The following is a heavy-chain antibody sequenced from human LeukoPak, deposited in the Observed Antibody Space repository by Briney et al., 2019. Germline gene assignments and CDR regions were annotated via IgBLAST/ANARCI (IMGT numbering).Heavy chain of an antibody. CDR1: GFTFKDYG. J-gene: IGHJ6*02. Sequence: SGRSLRLSCAATGFTFKDYGMHWVRQPPGKGLEWVSSINWNGGGTDYADSVKGRFTISRDNAKNSLYLQLSSLRPEDTALYYCAKHMRATNTYSFFGLDVWGQGTTVNVSS. CDR3: AKHMRATNTYSFFGLDV. D-gene: IGHD1-26*01. CDR2: INWNGGGT. V-gene: IGHV3-9*01.